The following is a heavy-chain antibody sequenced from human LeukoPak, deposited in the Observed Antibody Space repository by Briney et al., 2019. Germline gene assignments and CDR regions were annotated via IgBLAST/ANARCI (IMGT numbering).Heavy chain of an antibody. CDR3: ARDNSRNSNDY. CDR1: GYTFTSYY. D-gene: IGHD1-20*01. Sequence: ASVKVSCKASGYTFTSYYMHWVRQAPGQGLEWMGIINPSGGGTNYAQNFQGRVTMTRDTSTSTVYMELSSLRSEDTAMYYCARDNSRNSNDYWGQGTLVNVSS. CDR2: INPSGGGT. V-gene: IGHV1-46*01. J-gene: IGHJ4*02.